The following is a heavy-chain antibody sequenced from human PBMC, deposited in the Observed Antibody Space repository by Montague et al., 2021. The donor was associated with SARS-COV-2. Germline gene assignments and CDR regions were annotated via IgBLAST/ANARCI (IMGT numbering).Heavy chain of an antibody. V-gene: IGHV6-1*01. CDR3: ARGLRRIIMIVDIRGFDY. J-gene: IGHJ4*02. D-gene: IGHD3-22*01. CDR2: TYYRSKWYN. CDR1: GDSVYSNSAA. Sequence: CAISGDSVYSNSAAWNWIRQSPSRGLEWLGRTYYRSKWYNDYAVSVKSRITINPDTSKNQFSLQLNSVTAEDTAVYYCARGLRRIIMIVDIRGFDYWGQGTLVTVSS.